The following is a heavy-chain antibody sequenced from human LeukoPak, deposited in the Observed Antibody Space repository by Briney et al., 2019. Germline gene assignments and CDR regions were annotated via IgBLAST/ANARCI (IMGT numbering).Heavy chain of an antibody. V-gene: IGHV1-46*01. Sequence: ASVKVSCKASGYTFTSYYMHWVRQAPGQGLEWMGIINPRGGSTSYAQKFQGRVTMTRDTSTSTVYMELSSLRSEDTAVYYCARDRYYYDSSGYIRGISCDYWGQGTLVTVSS. CDR3: ARDRYYYDSSGYIRGISCDY. CDR2: INPRGGST. D-gene: IGHD3-22*01. CDR1: GYTFTSYY. J-gene: IGHJ4*02.